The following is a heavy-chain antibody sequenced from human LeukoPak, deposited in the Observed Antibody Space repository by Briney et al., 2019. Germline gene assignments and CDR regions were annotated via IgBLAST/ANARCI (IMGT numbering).Heavy chain of an antibody. CDR3: ARDAQGYSNYVWNYYYYYGMDV. D-gene: IGHD4-11*01. CDR2: ISGSGGST. CDR1: GFTVSSNY. J-gene: IGHJ6*02. V-gene: IGHV3-23*01. Sequence: GGSLRLSCAASGFTVSSNYMSWVRQAPGKGLEWVSAISGSGGSTYYADSVKGRFTISRDNSKNTLYLQMNSLRAEDTAVYYCARDAQGYSNYVWNYYYYYGMDVWGQGTTVTVSS.